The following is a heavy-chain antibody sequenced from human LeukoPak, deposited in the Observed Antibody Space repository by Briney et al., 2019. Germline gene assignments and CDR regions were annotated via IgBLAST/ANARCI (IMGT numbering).Heavy chain of an antibody. CDR3: ARELTYADY. D-gene: IGHD4/OR15-4a*01. Sequence: SETLSLTCTVSGGSISSGDYYWSWIRQPPGKGLEWIGYIYYSGSTYYNPPLKSRVTMSVDTSKNQFSLKLSSVTAADTAVYYCARELTYADYWGQGTLVTVSS. CDR1: GGSISSGDYY. V-gene: IGHV4-30-4*01. CDR2: IYYSGST. J-gene: IGHJ4*02.